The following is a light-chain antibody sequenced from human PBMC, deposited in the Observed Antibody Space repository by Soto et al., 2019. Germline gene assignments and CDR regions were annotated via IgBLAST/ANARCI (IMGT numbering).Light chain of an antibody. V-gene: IGKV3-20*01. J-gene: IGKJ1*01. CDR3: QQYDGSPPWT. CDR1: QSVSSTS. Sequence: EIVLTQSPGTLSFSPGERATLSCRASQSVSSTSLAWYQQKPGQAPRLLIYGASNRATGIPDRFSGSGSGTDFTLTISRLEPEDFAVYYCQQYDGSPPWTFGLGTKWIS. CDR2: GAS.